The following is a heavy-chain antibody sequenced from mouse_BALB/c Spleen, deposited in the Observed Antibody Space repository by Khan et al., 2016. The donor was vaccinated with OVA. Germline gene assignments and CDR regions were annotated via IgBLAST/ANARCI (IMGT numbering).Heavy chain of an antibody. D-gene: IGHD2-14*01. CDR2: INPSNGYT. J-gene: IGHJ3*01. Sequence: VQLQESGAELARPGASVKMSCKASGYTFTSYTIHWIKKRPGQGLEWIGYINPSNGYTNYNQKFKDEATLTTDKSSTTAYLQLSSLTSDDSAVYNGVRDGAYHRNDGWFAYWGQGTLVTVSA. CDR3: VRDGAYHRNDGWFAY. V-gene: IGHV1-4*01. CDR1: GYTFTSYT.